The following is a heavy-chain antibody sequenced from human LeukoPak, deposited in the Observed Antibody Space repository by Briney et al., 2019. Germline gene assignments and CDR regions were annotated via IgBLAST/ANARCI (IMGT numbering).Heavy chain of an antibody. CDR3: AGAPPYYYYYMDV. Sequence: GGSLRLSCAASGFTFSSYSMNWVRQAPGKGLEWVSYISSSSSTIYYADSVKGRFTISRDNAKNSLYLQMNSLRAEDTAVYYCAGAPPYYYYYMDVWGKGTTVTISS. V-gene: IGHV3-48*04. CDR2: ISSSSSTI. J-gene: IGHJ6*03. CDR1: GFTFSSYS.